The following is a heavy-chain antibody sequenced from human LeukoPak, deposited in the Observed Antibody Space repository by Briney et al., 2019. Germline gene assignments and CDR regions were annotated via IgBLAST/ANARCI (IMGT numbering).Heavy chain of an antibody. V-gene: IGHV1-46*01. CDR3: ARGGDNSYFDY. D-gene: IGHD4-23*01. J-gene: IGHJ4*02. CDR2: INLGGGST. CDR1: GYTFTSYY. Sequence: ASVKVSCSASGYTFTSYYIHWVRQAPGQGLEWMGIINLGGGSTRYAQNFQRRVNMTRDPSTSTDYMELSNLRSEDRAIDYCARGGDNSYFDYWGQGTLVTVSS.